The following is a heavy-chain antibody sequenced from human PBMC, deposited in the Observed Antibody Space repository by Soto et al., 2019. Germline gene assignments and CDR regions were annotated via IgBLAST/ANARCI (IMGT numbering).Heavy chain of an antibody. J-gene: IGHJ5*02. V-gene: IGHV4-38-2*02. D-gene: IGHD3-3*01. CDR3: ARDNDDFWSGYYTVVNWFDP. Sequence: SETLSLTCAVSGYSTSSGYYWGWIRQPPGKGLEWIGSIYHSGSTYYNPSLKSRVTISVDTSENQFSLKLSSVTAADTAVYYCARDNDDFWSGYYTVVNWFDPWGQGTLVTVSS. CDR2: IYHSGST. CDR1: GYSTSSGYY.